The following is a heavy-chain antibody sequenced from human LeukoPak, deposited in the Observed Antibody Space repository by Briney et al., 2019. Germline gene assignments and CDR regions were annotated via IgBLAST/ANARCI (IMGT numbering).Heavy chain of an antibody. V-gene: IGHV4-39*07. CDR1: GDTISITNYY. CDR3: ARGPWSAAGYNALDV. D-gene: IGHD6-13*01. J-gene: IGHJ6*02. CDR2: IYHSGSP. Sequence: SETLSLTCTVSGDTISITNYYWGWIRQPPGKGLEWIGEIYHSGSPNYNPSLKSRVTISVDKSRNHFSLNLSSVTAADTAVYYCARGPWSAAGYNALDVWGQGTTVTVSS.